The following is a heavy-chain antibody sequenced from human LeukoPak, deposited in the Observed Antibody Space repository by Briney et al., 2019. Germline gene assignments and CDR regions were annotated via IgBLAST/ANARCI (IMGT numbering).Heavy chain of an antibody. CDR1: GFTVSSNF. D-gene: IGHD3-10*01. CDR2: VYSGCST. V-gene: IGHV3-66*01. J-gene: IGHJ4*02. Sequence: PGGSLRLSCAASGFTVSSNFMTWVRQAPGRGLGCVSDVYSGCSTYYADSVKDRFTISRDNSKNMVYLQMNSLRAEDTAVYYCARGGDSLHYWGQGTLVTVSS. CDR3: ARGGDSLHY.